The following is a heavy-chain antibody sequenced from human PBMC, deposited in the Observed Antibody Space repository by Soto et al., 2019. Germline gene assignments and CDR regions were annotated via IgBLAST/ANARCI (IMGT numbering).Heavy chain of an antibody. J-gene: IGHJ5*02. CDR1: GYTFTSYG. CDR3: ARVRLAFGSSSWYSGWFDP. CDR2: ISAYNGNT. V-gene: IGHV1-18*04. D-gene: IGHD6-13*01. Sequence: ASVKVSCKASGYTFTSYGISWVRQAPGQGPEWMGWISAYNGNTNYAQKLQGRVTMTTDTSTSTAYMELRSLRSDDTAVYYCARVRLAFGSSSWYSGWFDPWGQGTLVTVSS.